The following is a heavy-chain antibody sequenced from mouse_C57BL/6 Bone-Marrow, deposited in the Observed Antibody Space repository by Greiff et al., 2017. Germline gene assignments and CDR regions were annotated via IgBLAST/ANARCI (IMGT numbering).Heavy chain of an antibody. Sequence: QVQLQQSGAELVRPGASVKLSCKASGYTFTDYYINWVKQRPGQGLEWIARIYPGSGNTYYNEKFKGKATLTAEKSSSTAYMQLSSLTSEDSAVYFCARSPGGLRWFAYWGQGTLVTVSA. J-gene: IGHJ3*01. V-gene: IGHV1-76*01. CDR2: IYPGSGNT. D-gene: IGHD2-4*01. CDR1: GYTFTDYY. CDR3: ARSPGGLRWFAY.